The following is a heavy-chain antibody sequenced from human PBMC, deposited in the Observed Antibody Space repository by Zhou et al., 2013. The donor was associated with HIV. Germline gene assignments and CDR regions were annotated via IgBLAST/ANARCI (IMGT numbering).Heavy chain of an antibody. CDR2: IDPSGGRS. CDR1: GYAFTTYY. V-gene: IGHV1-46*01. D-gene: IGHD2-2*02. Sequence: QVQLVQSGAEVKKPGASVELSCKTSGYAFTTYYLHWVRQAPGQGLEWMGIIDPSGGRSSYAHNFQGRVTITADESTSTAYMELSSLRSEDTAVYYCARIQYYCSSTSCYSENENWFDPWGQGTLVTVSS. J-gene: IGHJ5*02. CDR3: ARIQYYCSSTSCYSENENWFDP.